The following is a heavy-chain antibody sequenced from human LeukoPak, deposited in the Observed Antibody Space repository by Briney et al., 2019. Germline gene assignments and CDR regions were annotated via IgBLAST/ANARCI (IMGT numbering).Heavy chain of an antibody. CDR2: IYYSGST. CDR3: GRDVTGTTDRYYYYMDV. J-gene: IGHJ6*03. Sequence: SQTLSLTCTVSGGSISSGGYYWSWIRQHPGKGLEWIGYIYYSGSTYYNPSLKSRVTISVDTSKNQFSLKLSSVTAADTAVYYCGRDVTGTTDRYYYYMDVWGKGTTVTVSS. V-gene: IGHV4-31*03. D-gene: IGHD1-7*01. CDR1: GGSISSGGYY.